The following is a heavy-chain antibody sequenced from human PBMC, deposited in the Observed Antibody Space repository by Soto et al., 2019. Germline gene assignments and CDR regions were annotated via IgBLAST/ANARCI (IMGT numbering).Heavy chain of an antibody. Sequence: APEQVPCKASGYTFTGYYMHWVRQAPGQGLEWMGWINPNSGGTNYAQKFQGRVTMTRDTSISTAYMELSRLRSDDTAVYYCARGGWERASSHYGMDVWGQGTTVTVSS. V-gene: IGHV1-2*02. D-gene: IGHD1-26*01. CDR3: ARGGWERASSHYGMDV. CDR1: GYTFTGYY. CDR2: INPNSGGT. J-gene: IGHJ6*02.